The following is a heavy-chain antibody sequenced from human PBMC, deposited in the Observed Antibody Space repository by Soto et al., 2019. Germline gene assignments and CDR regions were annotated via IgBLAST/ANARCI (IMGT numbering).Heavy chain of an antibody. D-gene: IGHD2-2*01. CDR1: GYTFTSYG. CDR3: ARQLLWGYDY. CDR2: MNPNSGNT. Sequence: ASVKVSCKASGYTFTSYGISWVRQAPGQGLEWMGWMNPNSGNTGYAQKFQGRVTMTRNTSISTAYMELSSLRSEDTDVYYCARQLLWGYDYWGQGTLVTVSS. J-gene: IGHJ4*02. V-gene: IGHV1-8*02.